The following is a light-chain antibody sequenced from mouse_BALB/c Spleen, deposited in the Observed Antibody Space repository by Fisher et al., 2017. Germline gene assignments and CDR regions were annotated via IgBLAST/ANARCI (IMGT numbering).Light chain of an antibody. CDR2: GTS. Sequence: DIVMTQSPALMAASPGEKVTITCSVSSSISSSYLHWYQQKSGISPKPWIYGTSNLASGVPSRFSGSGSGTSYSLTISRMEAEDAATYYCQQYSGYPLTFGAGTKLELK. CDR1: SSISSSY. J-gene: IGKJ5*01. V-gene: IGKV4-53*01. CDR3: QQYSGYPLT.